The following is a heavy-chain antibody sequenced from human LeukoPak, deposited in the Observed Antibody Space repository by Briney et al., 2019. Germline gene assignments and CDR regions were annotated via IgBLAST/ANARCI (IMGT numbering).Heavy chain of an antibody. Sequence: PSETLSLTCTVSGGSISSSSYYWGWIRQPPGKGLEWIGSIHYSGSTNYNPSLKSRVTISVDTSKNQFSLKLSSVTAADTAVYYCARHRVVRGDGYNFFGGYYYYYMDVWGKGTTVTISS. V-gene: IGHV4-39*01. CDR3: ARHRVVRGDGYNFFGGYYYYYMDV. D-gene: IGHD5-24*01. CDR2: IHYSGST. CDR1: GGSISSSSYY. J-gene: IGHJ6*03.